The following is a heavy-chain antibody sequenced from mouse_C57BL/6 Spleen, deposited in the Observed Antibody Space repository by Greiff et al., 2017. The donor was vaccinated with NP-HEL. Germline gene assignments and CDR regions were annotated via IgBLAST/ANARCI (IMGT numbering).Heavy chain of an antibody. Sequence: QVQLKQSGAELVRPGSSVKLSCKASGYTFTSYWMDWVKQRPGQGLEWIGNIYPSDSETHYNQKFKDKATLTVDKSSSTAYMQLSSLTSEDSAVYYCARGDGYYVDYAMDYWGQGTSVTVSS. J-gene: IGHJ4*01. CDR2: IYPSDSET. CDR1: GYTFTSYW. D-gene: IGHD2-3*01. V-gene: IGHV1-61*01. CDR3: ARGDGYYVDYAMDY.